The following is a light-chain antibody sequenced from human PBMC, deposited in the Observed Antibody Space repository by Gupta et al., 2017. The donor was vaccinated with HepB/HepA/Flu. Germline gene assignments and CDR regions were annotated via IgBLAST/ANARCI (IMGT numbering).Light chain of an antibody. CDR3: GTWDSSLSAAV. CDR1: SSNIGNNY. CDR2: EDN. J-gene: IGLJ2*01. Sequence: QSVLTPPPSVSAALGQHVTISCPGSSSNIGNNYVSWYQHLPGTAPKLLIYEDNKRPSGIPDRFSGSKSGTSATLGITVLQTGDEADYYCGTWDSSLSAAVFGGGTELTVL. V-gene: IGLV1-51*02.